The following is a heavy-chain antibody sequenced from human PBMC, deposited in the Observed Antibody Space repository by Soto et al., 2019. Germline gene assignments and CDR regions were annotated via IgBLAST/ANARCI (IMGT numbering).Heavy chain of an antibody. CDR2: ISYDGSNK. CDR3: AREIAVQLWEAPLTN. V-gene: IGHV3-30-3*01. Sequence: VGSLRLSCAASGFTFSSYAMHWVRQAPGKGLEWVAVISYDGSNKYYADSVKGRFTISRDNSKNTLYLQMNSLRAEDTAVYYCAREIAVQLWEAPLTNWGQGTLVTVSS. D-gene: IGHD5-18*01. CDR1: GFTFSSYA. J-gene: IGHJ4*02.